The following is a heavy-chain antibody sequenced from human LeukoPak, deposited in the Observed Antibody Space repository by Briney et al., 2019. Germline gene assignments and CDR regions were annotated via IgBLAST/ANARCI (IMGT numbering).Heavy chain of an antibody. CDR1: GYTFSSYG. V-gene: IGHV1-18*01. Sequence: GASVKVSFKASGYTFSSYGITWVRQAPGQGLEWMGWISAYNGNTNYAQNLQGRVTMTTDTSTSTAYLELKSLSSDDTAVYYCARASGSYCSSTSCNDAFDIWGQGTMVTVSS. CDR2: ISAYNGNT. CDR3: ARASGSYCSSTSCNDAFDI. J-gene: IGHJ3*02. D-gene: IGHD2-2*01.